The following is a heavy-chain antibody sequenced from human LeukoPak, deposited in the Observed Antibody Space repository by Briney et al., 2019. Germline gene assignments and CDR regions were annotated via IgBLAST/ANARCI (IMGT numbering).Heavy chain of an antibody. CDR3: ARRPAITGTDAAFDI. V-gene: IGHV4-39*01. CDR2: IYYSGST. D-gene: IGHD1-20*01. CDR1: GGSIGSSSYY. Sequence: SETLSLTCTVSGGSIGSSSYYWGWIRQPPGKGLEWIGSIYYSGSTYYNPSLKSRVTISVDTSKNQFSLKLSSVTAADTAVYYCARRPAITGTDAAFDIWGQGTMVTVSS. J-gene: IGHJ3*02.